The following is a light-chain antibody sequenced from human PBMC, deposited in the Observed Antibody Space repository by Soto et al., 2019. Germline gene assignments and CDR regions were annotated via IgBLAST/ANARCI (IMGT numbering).Light chain of an antibody. J-gene: IGKJ1*01. CDR3: QQYNNWPWT. Sequence: EIVMTQSPATLSVSPGERATLSCRASQSVSSNLAWYQQKSGQAPRLLIYGASTRATGIPARFSGSGSGTEFTLTISSLQSEDFAVYYCQQYNNWPWTFGQGTKVDIK. V-gene: IGKV3-15*01. CDR1: QSVSSN. CDR2: GAS.